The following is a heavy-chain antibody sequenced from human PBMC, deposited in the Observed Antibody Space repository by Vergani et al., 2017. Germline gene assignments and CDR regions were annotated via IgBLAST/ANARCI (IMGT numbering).Heavy chain of an antibody. CDR2: INHSGST. J-gene: IGHJ4*02. V-gene: IGHV4-34*01. Sequence: QVQLPQWGAGLLKPSETLSLTCAVYGGSFSGYYWSWIRQPPGKGLEWIGEINHSGSTNYNPSLKSRVTISVDTSKNQFSLKLSSVTAADTAVYYCARLYSTTNSDYVDYWGQGTLVTVSS. CDR3: ARLYSTTNSDYVDY. D-gene: IGHD2-2*01. CDR1: GGSFSGYY.